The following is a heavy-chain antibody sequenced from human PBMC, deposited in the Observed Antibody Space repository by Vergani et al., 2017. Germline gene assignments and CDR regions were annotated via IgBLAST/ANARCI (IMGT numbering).Heavy chain of an antibody. CDR1: GGSISSYY. D-gene: IGHD3-10*01. CDR2: IYYSGST. J-gene: IGHJ4*02. V-gene: IGHV4-59*01. Sequence: QVQLQESGPGLVKPSETLSLTCTVSGGSISSYYWSWIRQPPGKGLEWIGYIYYSGSTNYNPSLKSRVTISVDTSKNPFSLQLSSVTAADTAVYYCARGDGSGSYYNRASDYWGQGTLVTVSS. CDR3: ARGDGSGSYYNRASDY.